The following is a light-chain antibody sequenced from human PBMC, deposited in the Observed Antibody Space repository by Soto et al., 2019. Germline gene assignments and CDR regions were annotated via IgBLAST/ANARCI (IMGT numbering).Light chain of an antibody. J-gene: IGKJ1*01. CDR1: QTISSW. V-gene: IGKV1-5*01. Sequence: DIQMTQSPSTLSGSVGDRFTITCRASQTISSWLAWYQQKPGKAPKLLIYAASSLQSGVPSRFRGSGSGTDFTLSIRSLEPEDFAVYYCQQRTDRPPWTFGQGTTGDIK. CDR2: AAS. CDR3: QQRTDRPPWT.